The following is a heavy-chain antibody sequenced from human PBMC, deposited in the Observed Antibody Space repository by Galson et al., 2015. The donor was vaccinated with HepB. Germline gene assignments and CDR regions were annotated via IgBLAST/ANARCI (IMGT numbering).Heavy chain of an antibody. V-gene: IGHV3-7*01. D-gene: IGHD5-12*01. CDR1: GFTFSRSW. CDR3: ARERDMATIVEVFDF. Sequence: LRLSCAVSGFTFSRSWMSWVRQAPGKGLEWVATIKEDGSDKHYGDSVKGRFTISRDNAKNSLYLQMNSLRPEDTAVYYCARERDMATIVEVFDFWGRGTLVTVSA. J-gene: IGHJ4*02. CDR2: IKEDGSDK.